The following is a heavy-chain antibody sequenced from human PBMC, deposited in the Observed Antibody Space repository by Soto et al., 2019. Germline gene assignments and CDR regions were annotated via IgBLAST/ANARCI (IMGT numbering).Heavy chain of an antibody. V-gene: IGHV3-21*01. Sequence: GGSLRLSCAASGFTFSSYSMNWVRQAPGKGLEWVSSISSSRSYIYYADSVKGRFTISRDNAKNSLYLQMNSLRAEDTAVYYCARALEVRKDGISGIAGGFDYWGQGTLVTVSS. CDR3: ARALEVRKDGISGIAGGFDY. CDR1: GFTFSSYS. J-gene: IGHJ4*02. CDR2: ISSSRSYI. D-gene: IGHD6-13*01.